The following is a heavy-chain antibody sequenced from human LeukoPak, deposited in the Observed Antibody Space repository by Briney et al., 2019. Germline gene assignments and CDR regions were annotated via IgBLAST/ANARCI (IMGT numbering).Heavy chain of an antibody. V-gene: IGHV1-46*01. CDR1: GYTFTTYY. CDR2: INPSGGTT. D-gene: IGHD6-19*01. CDR3: ARGRPGSGWSFDY. Sequence: ASVKVSCKASGYTFTTYYMHWVRQAPGQGLDGMGIINPSGGTTNYAQKFPGRVTMTRDTSTTTVYLELSSMRSEDTAVYYCARGRPGSGWSFDYWGQGTLVTVSS. J-gene: IGHJ4*02.